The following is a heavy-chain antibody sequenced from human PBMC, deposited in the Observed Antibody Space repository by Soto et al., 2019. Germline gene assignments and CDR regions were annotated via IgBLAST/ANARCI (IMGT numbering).Heavy chain of an antibody. CDR1: GFTFTSSA. CDR2: IVVGSGNT. V-gene: IGHV1-58*01. CDR3: AATYYDSSGYYPTAGDY. D-gene: IGHD3-22*01. J-gene: IGHJ4*02. Sequence: QMQLVQSGPEVKKPGTSVKVSCKASGFTFTSSAVQWVRQARGQRLEWIGWIVVGSGNTNYAQKFQERVTITRDMSTSTAYMELSSPRSEDTAVYYCAATYYDSSGYYPTAGDYWVQGTLVTVSS.